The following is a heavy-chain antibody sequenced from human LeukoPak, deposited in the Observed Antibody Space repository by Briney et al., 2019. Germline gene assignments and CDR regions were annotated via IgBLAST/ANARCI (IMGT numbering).Heavy chain of an antibody. V-gene: IGHV4-59*08. CDR2: IYYSGST. D-gene: IGHD6-6*01. Sequence: SSETLSLTCSVSGGSSSNYYWSWIRQPPGRGLHWIGYIYYSGSTNSNASLNSRVTIFADPSKNQFSLGLSSVTAADTAVYYCARHRAYSYSSPFDIWGQGTMVTVSS. J-gene: IGHJ3*02. CDR1: GGSSSNYY. CDR3: ARHRAYSYSSPFDI.